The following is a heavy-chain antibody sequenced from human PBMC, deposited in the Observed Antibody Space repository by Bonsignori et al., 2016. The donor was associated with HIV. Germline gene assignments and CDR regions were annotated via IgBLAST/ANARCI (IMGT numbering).Heavy chain of an antibody. Sequence: VRQMPGKGLEWVGHITSKANIYATAYAASVKGRFTISRDDSKNTAYLQMNSLKIEDTAVYYCTRIVGARGYYYYMDVWGKGTTVTVSS. V-gene: IGHV3-73*01. CDR3: TRIVGARGYYYYMDV. J-gene: IGHJ6*03. CDR2: ITSKANIYAT. D-gene: IGHD1-26*01.